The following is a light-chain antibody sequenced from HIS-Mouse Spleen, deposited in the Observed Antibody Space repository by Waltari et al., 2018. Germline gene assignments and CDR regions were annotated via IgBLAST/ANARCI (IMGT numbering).Light chain of an antibody. CDR1: QSVSSSN. V-gene: IGKV3-20*01. CDR2: GAS. Sequence: EIVLTQSPGTLSLSPGERATLSCRASQSVSSSNCAWWQQKPGEAPRLLIYGASSRATGIPDRFSGSGSGTDFTLTISRLEPEDFAVYYCQQYGSSPYTFGQGTKLEIK. CDR3: QQYGSSPYT. J-gene: IGKJ2*01.